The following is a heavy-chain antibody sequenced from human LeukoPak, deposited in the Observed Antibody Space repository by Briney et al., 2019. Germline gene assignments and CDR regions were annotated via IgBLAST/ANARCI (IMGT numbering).Heavy chain of an antibody. Sequence: PSQTLSLTCTVSGASIRGSITSGTYYWNWIRQPAGKGLEWIGRMYNSGTTINYNPSLKSRVTISVDTFKNQFSLNVTSVTAADTAVYYCARSTNRVDSWGQGTLVTVSS. V-gene: IGHV4-61*02. CDR2: MYNSGTT. CDR1: GASIRGSITSGTYY. J-gene: IGHJ4*02. D-gene: IGHD1-14*01. CDR3: ARSTNRVDS.